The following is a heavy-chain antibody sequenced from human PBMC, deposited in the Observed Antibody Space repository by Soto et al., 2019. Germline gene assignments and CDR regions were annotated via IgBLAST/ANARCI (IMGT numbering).Heavy chain of an antibody. D-gene: IGHD2-2*01. J-gene: IGHJ3*02. Sequence: SVKVSCKASGGTFSSYAISWVRQAPGQGLEWMGGIIPIFGTANYAQKFQGRVTITADESTSTAYMELSSLRSEDTAVYYCARDSPPGYCSSTSCYAGAFDIWGQGTMVTVSS. CDR1: GGTFSSYA. V-gene: IGHV1-69*13. CDR2: IIPIFGTA. CDR3: ARDSPPGYCSSTSCYAGAFDI.